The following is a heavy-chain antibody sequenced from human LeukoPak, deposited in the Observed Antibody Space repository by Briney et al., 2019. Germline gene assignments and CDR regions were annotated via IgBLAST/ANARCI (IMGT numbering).Heavy chain of an antibody. CDR1: GGSFSGYY. V-gene: IGHV4-34*01. CDR2: INHSGSI. Sequence: SETLSLTCAVSGGSFSGYYWSWIRQPPGKGLEWIGEINHSGSINYNPSLKSRVTISVDTSKNQFSLKVSSVTAADTAVYYCGRGGWCPDYWGQGTLVTVSS. D-gene: IGHD6-19*01. CDR3: GRGGWCPDY. J-gene: IGHJ4*02.